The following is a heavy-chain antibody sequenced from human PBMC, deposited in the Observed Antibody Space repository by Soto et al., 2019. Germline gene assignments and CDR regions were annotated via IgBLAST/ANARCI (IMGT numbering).Heavy chain of an antibody. CDR1: GFTFSSYA. V-gene: IGHV3-23*01. CDR2: ISGSGGTT. Sequence: EVQLLESGGGLVQPGGSLRLSCAASGFTFSSYAMSWVRQVPGKGLEWVSAISGSGGTTYYADSVKGRFTFSRDNSKNTLYLQMNSLRAEDTAVYYCAKTANGWFSAFDIWGQGTMLTVSS. J-gene: IGHJ3*02. CDR3: AKTANGWFSAFDI. D-gene: IGHD6-19*01.